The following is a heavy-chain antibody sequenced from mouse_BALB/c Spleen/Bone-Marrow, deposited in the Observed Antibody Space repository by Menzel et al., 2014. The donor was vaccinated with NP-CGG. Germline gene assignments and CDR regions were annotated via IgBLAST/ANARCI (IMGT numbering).Heavy chain of an antibody. Sequence: EVQRVESGPSLVKPSQTLSLTCSVTGDSITSGYWNWIRKFPGDKLEYMGYISYSGNTYYNPSLKSRISITRDTSKNQYYLQLNSVTTEDTATYYCATYDGYCFGYWGQGTTLTVSS. CDR2: ISYSGNT. CDR1: GDSITSGY. CDR3: ATYDGYCFGY. D-gene: IGHD2-3*01. J-gene: IGHJ2*01. V-gene: IGHV3-8*02.